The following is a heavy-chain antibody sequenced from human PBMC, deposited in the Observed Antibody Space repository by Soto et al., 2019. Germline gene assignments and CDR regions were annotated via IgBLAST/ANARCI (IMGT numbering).Heavy chain of an antibody. Sequence: ASVKVSCKASGYTFTSYGISCVRQAPGQGLEWMGWISAYNGNTNYAQKLQGRVTMTTDTSTSTAYMELRSLRSDDTAVYYCARLGYCTNGVCYLDYWGRGTLVTVSS. CDR3: ARLGYCTNGVCYLDY. CDR1: GYTFTSYG. J-gene: IGHJ4*02. CDR2: ISAYNGNT. V-gene: IGHV1-18*01. D-gene: IGHD2-8*01.